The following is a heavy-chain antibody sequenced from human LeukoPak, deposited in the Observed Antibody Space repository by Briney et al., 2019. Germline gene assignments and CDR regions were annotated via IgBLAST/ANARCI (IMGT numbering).Heavy chain of an antibody. CDR2: ISYDGSYG. D-gene: IGHD2-15*01. Sequence: PGGSLRLSCEGSGFTFHYYDMHWVRLAPGKGLEWVAVISYDGSYGYYADSVKGRFTISKDNSKNTLYLQMNSLRAEDTAVYYCARDGGECSGARCYGTEYWGQGTLVTVSS. CDR1: GFTFHYYD. CDR3: ARDGGECSGARCYGTEY. J-gene: IGHJ4*02. V-gene: IGHV3-33*08.